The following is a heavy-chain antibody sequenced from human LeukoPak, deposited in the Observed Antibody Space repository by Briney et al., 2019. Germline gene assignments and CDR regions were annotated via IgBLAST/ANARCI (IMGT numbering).Heavy chain of an antibody. CDR2: IYSGGST. V-gene: IGHV3-53*01. D-gene: IGHD1-26*01. Sequence: GGSLRLSCAASGFTVSSNYMSWVRQAPGKGLEWVSVIYSGGSTYYADSVKGRFTISRDNSKNTLYLQMNSLRAEDTAVYYCARANGGSYPGAFDIWGQGTMVTVSS. CDR3: ARANGGSYPGAFDI. J-gene: IGHJ3*02. CDR1: GFTVSSNY.